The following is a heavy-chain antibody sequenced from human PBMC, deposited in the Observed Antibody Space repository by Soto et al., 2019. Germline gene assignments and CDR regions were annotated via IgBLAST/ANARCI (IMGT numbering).Heavy chain of an antibody. CDR1: GGTFSTYG. J-gene: IGHJ6*02. V-gene: IGHV1-69*18. CDR3: ARVVITTVPASFYYALDV. CDR2: IIPLTGTA. D-gene: IGHD4-4*01. Sequence: QVQLVQSGAEVRKPGSSVTVSCKASGGTFSTYGITWVRQAPGEGIEWMGNIIPLTGTANYAQRFRGRVTIPADESTTTPYMDLTSLRSEDTAVYYCARVVITTVPASFYYALDVLGQGTTVTVSS.